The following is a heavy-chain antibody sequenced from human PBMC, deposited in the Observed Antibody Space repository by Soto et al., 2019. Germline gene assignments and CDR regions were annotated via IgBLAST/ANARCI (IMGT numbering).Heavy chain of an antibody. CDR3: AMAPYYYYGMDV. Sequence: ASVMFSCNASGYTFTGYYMHWVRQAPGQGLEWMGWINPNSGGTNYAQKFQGWVTMTRDTSISTAYMELSRLRSDDTAVYYCAMAPYYYYGMDVWGQGTTVTVSS. V-gene: IGHV1-2*04. J-gene: IGHJ6*02. CDR2: INPNSGGT. CDR1: GYTFTGYY.